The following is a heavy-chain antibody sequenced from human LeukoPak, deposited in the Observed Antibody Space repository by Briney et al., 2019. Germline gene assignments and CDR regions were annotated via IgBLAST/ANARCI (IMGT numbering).Heavy chain of an antibody. CDR1: GFTFSTYW. D-gene: IGHD3-22*01. CDR2: IKSDGST. V-gene: IGHV3-74*01. J-gene: IGHJ1*01. Sequence: GGSLRLSCAASGFTFSTYWMHWVRQAPGKGLVWVSRIKSDGSTNYADSVKGRFTISRNNAKNTVALQMNSLRPEDTGVYYCARAPSEIGGYYPEYFRHWGQGTLVSVSS. CDR3: ARAPSEIGGYYPEYFRH.